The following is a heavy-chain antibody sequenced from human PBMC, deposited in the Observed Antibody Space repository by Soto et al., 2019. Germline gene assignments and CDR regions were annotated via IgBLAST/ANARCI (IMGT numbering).Heavy chain of an antibody. J-gene: IGHJ6*02. CDR2: ISAYNGNT. Sequence: QVQLVQSGAEVKKPGASVKVSCKASGYTFTSYGISWVRQAPGQGLEWMGWISAYNGNTNYAQKLQGRVTMTTDTSTSTDYMELRSLRSDDTAEYYCARDTPGERNYDSSGYYSPYYYYYYGMDVWGQGTTVTVSS. CDR1: GYTFTSYG. V-gene: IGHV1-18*01. D-gene: IGHD3-22*01. CDR3: ARDTPGERNYDSSGYYSPYYYYYYGMDV.